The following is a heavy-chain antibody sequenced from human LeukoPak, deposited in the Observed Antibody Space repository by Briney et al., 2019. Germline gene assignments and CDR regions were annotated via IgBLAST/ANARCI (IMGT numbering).Heavy chain of an antibody. CDR2: INHSGST. D-gene: IGHD3-10*01. CDR1: GVSFSGYY. V-gene: IGHV4-34*01. J-gene: IGHJ4*02. CDR3: ARGGRFGYYFDY. Sequence: PSETLSLTCAVYGVSFSGYYWSWLRQPPGKGLEWVGEINHSGSTNYNPSLKSRVTISVDTSKTQFSLKLSSVTAADTAVYYCARGGRFGYYFDYWGQGTLVTVSS.